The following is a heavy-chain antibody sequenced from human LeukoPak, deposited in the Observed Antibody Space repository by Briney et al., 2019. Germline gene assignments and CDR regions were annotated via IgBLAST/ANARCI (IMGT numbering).Heavy chain of an antibody. D-gene: IGHD2-2*01. Sequence: SETLSLTCTVSGGSISSYYWSWIRQPAGKGLEWIGRIYTSGSTNYSPSLKSRVTMSVDTSKNQFSLKLSSVTAADTAVYYCARIVPAAMFYYYYYYMDVWGKGTTVTVSS. J-gene: IGHJ6*03. V-gene: IGHV4-4*07. CDR1: GGSISSYY. CDR3: ARIVPAAMFYYYYYYMDV. CDR2: IYTSGST.